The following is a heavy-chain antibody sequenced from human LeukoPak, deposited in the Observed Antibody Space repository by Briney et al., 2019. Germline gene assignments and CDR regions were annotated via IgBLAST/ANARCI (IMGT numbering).Heavy chain of an antibody. D-gene: IGHD3-9*01. V-gene: IGHV4-30-4*01. J-gene: IGHJ5*02. CDR3: ARAGPPHDILTDGGWFDP. Sequence: SETLSLTCTVSGGSISSGDYYWSWIRQPPGKGLEWIGYIYYSGSTYYNPSLKSRVTISVDTSKNQFSLKLSSVTAADTAVYYCARAGPPHDILTDGGWFDPWGQGTLVTVSS. CDR1: GGSISSGDYY. CDR2: IYYSGST.